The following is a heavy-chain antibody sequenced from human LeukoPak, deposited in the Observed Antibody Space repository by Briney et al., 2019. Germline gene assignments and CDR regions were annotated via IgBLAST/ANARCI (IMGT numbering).Heavy chain of an antibody. Sequence: GGSLRLSCAASGFTFSSYATSWVRQAPGKGLEWVSAISGSGGSTYYADSVKGRFTISRDNSKNTLYLQMNSLRAEDTAVYYCAKDIVVVVAATMNYWGQGTLVTVSS. CDR3: AKDIVVVVAATMNY. CDR2: ISGSGGST. V-gene: IGHV3-23*01. CDR1: GFTFSSYA. J-gene: IGHJ4*02. D-gene: IGHD2-15*01.